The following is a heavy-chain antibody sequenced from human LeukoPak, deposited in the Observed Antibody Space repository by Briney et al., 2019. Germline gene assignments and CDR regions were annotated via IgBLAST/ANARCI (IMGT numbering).Heavy chain of an antibody. J-gene: IGHJ4*02. V-gene: IGHV3-23*01. CDR3: AKDLGRYRNNFFDY. CDR2: ISGSGGGT. CDR1: GFTFSSIA. D-gene: IGHD1-26*01. Sequence: GGSLRLSCAASGFTFSSIAMSWVRQAPDKGLEWVSTISGSGGGTYYADSVKGRYTISGDDSKNTLYLQMNSLRADDTAVYYCAKDLGRYRNNFFDYWGQGNLVTVPS.